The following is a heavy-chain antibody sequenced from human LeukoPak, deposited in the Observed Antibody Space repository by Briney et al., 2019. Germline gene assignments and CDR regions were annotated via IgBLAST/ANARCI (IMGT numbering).Heavy chain of an antibody. J-gene: IGHJ5*02. D-gene: IGHD6-19*01. V-gene: IGHV3-33*01. Sequence: PGGSLRLSCAASGFTFSSYGMHWVRQAPGKGLEWLAVIWYDGSNKYDADSVKGRFTISRDNSKNTLYLQMNSLRAEDTAVYYCARGGGSSGWSWGQGTLVTVSS. CDR1: GFTFSSYG. CDR2: IWYDGSNK. CDR3: ARGGGSSGWS.